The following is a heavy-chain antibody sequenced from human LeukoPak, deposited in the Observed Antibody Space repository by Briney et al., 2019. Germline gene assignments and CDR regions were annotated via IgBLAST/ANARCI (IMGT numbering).Heavy chain of an antibody. Sequence: PGGSLRLSCAASGFTFSSYWMSWVRQAPGKGLEWVAVISYDGSNKYYADSVKGRFTISRDNSKNTLSLQMNSLRAEDTAVYYCACGYSGYDPSYYYGMDVWGQGTTVTVSS. CDR3: ACGYSGYDPSYYYGMDV. CDR1: GFTFSSYW. J-gene: IGHJ6*02. V-gene: IGHV3-30-3*01. D-gene: IGHD5-12*01. CDR2: ISYDGSNK.